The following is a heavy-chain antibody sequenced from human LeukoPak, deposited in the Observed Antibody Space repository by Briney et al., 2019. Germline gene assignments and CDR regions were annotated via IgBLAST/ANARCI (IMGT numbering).Heavy chain of an antibody. D-gene: IGHD6-19*01. V-gene: IGHV4-34*01. CDR3: ARGSGRAVAGNVDY. CDR1: GGSFSGYY. CDR2: INHSGST. Sequence: SETLSLTCAVYGGSFSGYYWSWIRRPPGKGLEWIGEINHSGSTNYNPSLKSRVTISVDTSKNQFSLKLSSVTAADTAVYYCARGSGRAVAGNVDYWGQGTLVTVSS. J-gene: IGHJ4*02.